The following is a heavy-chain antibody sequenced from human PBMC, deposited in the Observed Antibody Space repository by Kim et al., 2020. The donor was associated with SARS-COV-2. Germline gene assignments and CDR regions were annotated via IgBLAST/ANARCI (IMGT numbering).Heavy chain of an antibody. Sequence: GGSLRLSCATSGFTFSRYAMGWVRQPPGKGLEWVSGIGGGGTTQYADSVKGRFTISRDNSKNTLYLQMNSLRVEDTALYYCAKEGWEVLGEDALDMWGQGTMVTVSS. CDR2: IGGGGTT. CDR3: AKEGWEVLGEDALDM. V-gene: IGHV3-23*01. J-gene: IGHJ3*02. D-gene: IGHD1-26*01. CDR1: GFTFSRYA.